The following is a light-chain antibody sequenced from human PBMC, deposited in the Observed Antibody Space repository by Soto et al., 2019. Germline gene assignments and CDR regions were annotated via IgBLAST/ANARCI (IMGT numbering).Light chain of an antibody. CDR2: DVS. CDR1: SSDVGGYNY. CDR3: SSYTSISTVV. J-gene: IGLJ2*01. Sequence: QSASVSGSPGQSITISCTGTSSDVGGYNYVSWFQQHPGKAPKLTIYDVSNRPSGVSSRFSGSKSGNTASLTISGLQAEDEADYYCSSYTSISTVVFGGGTKLTVL. V-gene: IGLV2-14*01.